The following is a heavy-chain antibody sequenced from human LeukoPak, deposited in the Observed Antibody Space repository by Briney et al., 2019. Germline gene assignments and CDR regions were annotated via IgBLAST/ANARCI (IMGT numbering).Heavy chain of an antibody. Sequence: GSLRLSCAASGFTFSSYAMSWVRQAPGKGLEWVSAISGSGGSTYYADSVKGRFTISRDNSKNTLYLQMNSLRAEDTAVYYCAKSSKGRYFFDYWGQGTLVTVSS. CDR1: GFTFSSYA. J-gene: IGHJ4*02. CDR2: ISGSGGST. CDR3: AKSSKGRYFFDY. D-gene: IGHD2/OR15-2a*01. V-gene: IGHV3-23*01.